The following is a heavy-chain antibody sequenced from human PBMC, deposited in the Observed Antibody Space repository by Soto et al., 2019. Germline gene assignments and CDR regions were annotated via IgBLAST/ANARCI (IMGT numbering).Heavy chain of an antibody. V-gene: IGHV4-61*01. J-gene: IGHJ4*02. CDR1: GGSVSSPKYF. CDR2: IYNNGKT. Sequence: QMQLQESGPGLVKPSETLSLACTVSGGSVSSPKYFWSWIRQPPGKGLEWVAYIYNNGKTNYNPSLKSRATISVDTAKNQCSLKLTSVTGADSVVYFCARTVMPVGNLPAFDHWGQGVLVTVSS. CDR3: ARTVMPVGNLPAFDH. D-gene: IGHD7-27*01.